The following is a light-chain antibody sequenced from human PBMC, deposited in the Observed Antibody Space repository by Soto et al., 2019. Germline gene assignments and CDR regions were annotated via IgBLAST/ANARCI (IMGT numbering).Light chain of an antibody. CDR2: EVS. V-gene: IGLV2-14*01. CDR3: TSYTSSSTLV. CDR1: SSDVGGYNY. Sequence: QPVLTQPASVSGSPGQSITISCTGTSSDVGGYNYVSWYQQHPGKAPKLMIFEVSNRPSGVSHRFSGSKSGNTASLTISGLQAEDEADYYCTSYTSSSTLVFGGGTKLTVL. J-gene: IGLJ2*01.